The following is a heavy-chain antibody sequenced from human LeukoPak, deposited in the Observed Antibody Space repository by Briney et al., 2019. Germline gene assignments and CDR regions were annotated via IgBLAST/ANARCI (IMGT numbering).Heavy chain of an antibody. CDR3: ASQYYYDSSGYYYPY. V-gene: IGHV1-46*01. CDR2: INPSGGST. J-gene: IGHJ4*02. CDR1: GYTFTSYY. Sequence: ASVKVSCKASGYTFTSYYMHWVRQAPGQGLEWMGIINPSGGSTSYAQKFQGRVTMTRDTSISTAYMELSRLRSDDTAVYYCASQYYYDSSGYYYPYWGQGTLVTVSS. D-gene: IGHD3-22*01.